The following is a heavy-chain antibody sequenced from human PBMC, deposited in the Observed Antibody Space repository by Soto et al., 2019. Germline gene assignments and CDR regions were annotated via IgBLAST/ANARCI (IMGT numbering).Heavy chain of an antibody. D-gene: IGHD2-2*01. CDR2: INPNSGGT. CDR1: GYTFTGYY. V-gene: IGHV1-2*04. J-gene: IGHJ3*02. Sequence: ASVKVSFKASGYTFTGYYMHWVRQAPGQGLEWMGWINPNSGGTNYAQKFQGWVTMTRDTSISTAYMELSRLRSDDTAVYYCARVAVYCSSTSCPDAFDIWGQGTMVTVSS. CDR3: ARVAVYCSSTSCPDAFDI.